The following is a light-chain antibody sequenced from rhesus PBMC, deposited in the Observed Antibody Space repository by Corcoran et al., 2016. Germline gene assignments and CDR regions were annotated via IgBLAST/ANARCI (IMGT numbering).Light chain of an antibody. CDR2: GAS. J-gene: IGKJ3*01. Sequence: EIVMTQSPATLSLSPGERATLSCRASQSVSSSLAWYQQQPGQAPRLLIYGASSRATGIPDRFSGGGSGTDFTLTIRSLGPEDVAVYYCLRHRDWPFTFGPGTKLDIK. V-gene: IGKV3-24*01. CDR3: LRHRDWPFT. CDR1: QSVSSS.